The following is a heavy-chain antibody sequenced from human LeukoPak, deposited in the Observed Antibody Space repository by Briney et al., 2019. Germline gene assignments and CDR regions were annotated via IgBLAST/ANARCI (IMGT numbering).Heavy chain of an antibody. CDR2: ISSSSSYI. Sequence: GGSLRLSCAASGFTFSSYSMNWVRQAPGKGLEWVSSISSSSSYIHYADSVKGRFTISRDDSKNTLYLQMDSLRDEDTAVYYCARVGYTSSWGERYYFDYWGQGTLVTVSS. V-gene: IGHV3-21*01. J-gene: IGHJ4*02. CDR1: GFTFSSYS. D-gene: IGHD6-13*01. CDR3: ARVGYTSSWGERYYFDY.